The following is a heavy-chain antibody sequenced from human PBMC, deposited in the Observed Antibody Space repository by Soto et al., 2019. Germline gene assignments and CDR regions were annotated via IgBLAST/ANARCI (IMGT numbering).Heavy chain of an antibody. D-gene: IGHD3-22*01. CDR1: GGSFSGYY. J-gene: IGHJ4*02. CDR3: ARASSGSFDY. CDR2: INHSGST. V-gene: IGHV4-34*01. Sequence: LSLTCAVYGGSFSGYYWSWIRQPPGKGLEWIGEINHSGSTNYNPSLKSRVTISVDTSKNQFSLKLSSVTAADTAVYYCARASSGSFDYWGQGTLVTVSS.